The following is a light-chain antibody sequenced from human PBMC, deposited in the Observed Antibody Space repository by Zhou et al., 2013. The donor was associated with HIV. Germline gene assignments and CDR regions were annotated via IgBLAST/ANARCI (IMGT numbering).Light chain of an antibody. J-gene: IGKJ1*01. Sequence: AIRMTQSPSSFSASTGDRVTITCRASQGISSYLAWYQQKPGKAPKLLIYAASSLQSGVPSEFSGSGSGTDFTLTISSLQPEDAATYYCQQSYSTSWTFGQGTKVEIK. V-gene: IGKV1-8*01. CDR2: AAS. CDR1: QGISSY. CDR3: QQSYSTSWT.